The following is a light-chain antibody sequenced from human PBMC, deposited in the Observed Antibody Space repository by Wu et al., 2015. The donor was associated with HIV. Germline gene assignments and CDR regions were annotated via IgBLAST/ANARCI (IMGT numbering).Light chain of an antibody. CDR2: GAS. V-gene: IGKV3-20*01. J-gene: IGKJ1*01. CDR1: QSVSRNY. Sequence: EIVLTQSPGTLSLSPGDRATLSCRASQSVSRNYLAWYQQKSGQAPKFLIYGASGRATGIPDRFSGSGSGTDFTLTISRLEPEDFAVYYCQQYGSSLWTFGQGTKVEIK. CDR3: QQYGSSLWT.